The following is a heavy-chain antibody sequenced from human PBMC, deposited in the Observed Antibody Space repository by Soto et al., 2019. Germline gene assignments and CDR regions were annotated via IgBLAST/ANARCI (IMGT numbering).Heavy chain of an antibody. CDR1: GGTFSSYA. V-gene: IGHV1-69*13. CDR2: IIPIFGTA. CDR3: ARDRFGRSLAVAATTAYYYYGMDV. D-gene: IGHD2-15*01. Sequence: SVKVSCKASGGTFSSYAISWVRQAPGQGLEWMGGIIPIFGTANYAQKFQGRVTITADESTSTAYMELSSLRSEDTAVYYCARDRFGRSLAVAATTAYYYYGMDVWGQGTTVTVSS. J-gene: IGHJ6*02.